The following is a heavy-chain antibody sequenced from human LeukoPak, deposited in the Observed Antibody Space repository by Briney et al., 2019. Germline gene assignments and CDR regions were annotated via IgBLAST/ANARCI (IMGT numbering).Heavy chain of an antibody. V-gene: IGHV4-59*12. CDR2: IHYSGST. Sequence: SETLSLTCTVSGGSISSYYWNWIRQPPGKGLGWIGYIHYSGSTTYNPSLKRRLTISVDTSKNQVSLKLSSVTAADTAVYYCARDGAYYYYYYMDVWGKGTTVTVSS. J-gene: IGHJ6*03. CDR3: ARDGAYYYYYYMDV. D-gene: IGHD3-16*01. CDR1: GGSISSYY.